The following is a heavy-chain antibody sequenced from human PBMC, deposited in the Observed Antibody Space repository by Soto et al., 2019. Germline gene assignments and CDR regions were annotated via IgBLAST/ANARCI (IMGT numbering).Heavy chain of an antibody. D-gene: IGHD5-12*01. Sequence: EVQLVESGGGLVQPGGSLRLSCAASGFTFSSYWMSWVRQAPGKGLEWVANIKQDGSEKYYVDSVKGRFTISRDNAKNSMYLQMNSLRAEDTAVYYCASQRGYSGHDYYDYYGLDVWGQGTTVIVSS. V-gene: IGHV3-7*01. CDR1: GFTFSSYW. CDR2: IKQDGSEK. CDR3: ASQRGYSGHDYYDYYGLDV. J-gene: IGHJ6*02.